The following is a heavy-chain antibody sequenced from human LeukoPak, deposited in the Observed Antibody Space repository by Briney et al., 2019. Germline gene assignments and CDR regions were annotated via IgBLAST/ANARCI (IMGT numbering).Heavy chain of an antibody. CDR3: ANAPQSELLLIDF. D-gene: IGHD1-7*01. CDR2: ISYDGSNK. V-gene: IGHV3-30*18. Sequence: PVRSLRLSCADSGFPYSSYCLHWVRQAPGKGLEWVAVISYDGSNKYYADSVKGRFTISRDNSKNTLYLQMNSLRAEDTAVYYCANAPQSELLLIDFWGQGTLVTVSS. J-gene: IGHJ4*02. CDR1: GFPYSSYC.